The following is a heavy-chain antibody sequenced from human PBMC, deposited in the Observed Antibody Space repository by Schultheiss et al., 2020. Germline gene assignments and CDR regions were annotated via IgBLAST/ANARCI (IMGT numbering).Heavy chain of an antibody. V-gene: IGHV4-39*01. J-gene: IGHJ4*02. D-gene: IGHD6-13*01. CDR3: ARVGGIAAAIDY. Sequence: SETLSLTCTVSGGSISSSSYYWSWIRQPPGKGLEWIGYIYYSGSTYYNPSLKSRVTISVDTSKNQFSLKLSSVTAADTAVYYCARVGGIAAAIDYWGQGTLVIVSS. CDR1: GGSISSSSYY. CDR2: IYYSGST.